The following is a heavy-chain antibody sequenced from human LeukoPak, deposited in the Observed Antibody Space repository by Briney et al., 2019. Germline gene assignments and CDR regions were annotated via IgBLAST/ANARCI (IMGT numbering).Heavy chain of an antibody. Sequence: GGSLRLSCAASGFTFSNCAMHWVRQAPGKGLEWVALISHDGNSIYYADSVKGRFTISRDNSKNTLYLQMDSLRAEDTAVYYCAGGALYYDFWSGYYYWGQGTLVPVSS. CDR1: GFTFSNCA. D-gene: IGHD3-3*01. V-gene: IGHV3-30-3*01. CDR3: AGGALYYDFWSGYYY. J-gene: IGHJ4*01. CDR2: ISHDGNSI.